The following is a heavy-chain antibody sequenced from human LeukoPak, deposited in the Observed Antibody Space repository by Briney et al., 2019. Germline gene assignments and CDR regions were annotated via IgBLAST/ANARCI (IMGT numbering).Heavy chain of an antibody. Sequence: ASVKVSCKASGYTFTGYYMHWVRQAPGQGLEWMGWINPNSGGTNYAQKFQGRVTMTRDTSISTAYMELSRLRSEDTAVYYCARASGSGTYGYYYYMDVWGKGTTVTVSS. D-gene: IGHD3-10*01. CDR3: ARASGSGTYGYYYYMDV. V-gene: IGHV1-2*02. CDR1: GYTFTGYY. CDR2: INPNSGGT. J-gene: IGHJ6*03.